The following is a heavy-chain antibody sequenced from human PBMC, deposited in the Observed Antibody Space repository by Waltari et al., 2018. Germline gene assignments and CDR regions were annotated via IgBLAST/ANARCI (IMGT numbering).Heavy chain of an antibody. Sequence: QVQLVESGGGVVQPGRSLRLSCAASGFTFSSHGMHWVRQAPGKGLEWVAVISYDGRKKYYADSVKGRFTISRDSPKNTLYLQMNSLRAEDTAVYYCAKGDWNSRSGFDSWGQGTLVTVSS. J-gene: IGHJ4*02. CDR3: AKGDWNSRSGFDS. D-gene: IGHD1-1*01. CDR2: ISYDGRKK. CDR1: GFTFSSHG. V-gene: IGHV3-30*18.